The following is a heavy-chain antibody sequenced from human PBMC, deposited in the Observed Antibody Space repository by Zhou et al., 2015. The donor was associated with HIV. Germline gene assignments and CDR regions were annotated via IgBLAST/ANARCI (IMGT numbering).Heavy chain of an antibody. J-gene: IGHJ6*01. CDR2: ITPTFGGA. CDR1: GGTFSNYA. Sequence: QVQLVQSGAEVRKPGSSVNVSCKASGGTFSNYAISWVRQAPGQGLEWMGGITPTFGGADYAQKLHGRVTITADESTRTAYMELSSLRSDDTAVYYCARGKLLWFGGSGHYVMDVWGQGTTVTVSS. D-gene: IGHD3-10*01. CDR3: ARGKLLWFGGSGHYVMDV. V-gene: IGHV1-69*01.